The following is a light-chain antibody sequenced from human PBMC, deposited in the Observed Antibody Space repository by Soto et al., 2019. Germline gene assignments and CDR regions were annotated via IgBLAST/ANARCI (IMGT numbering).Light chain of an antibody. V-gene: IGKV3-15*01. CDR1: QSVSSN. CDR2: GAS. Sequence: EIVMTQSPATLSVSPGERATLSCRASQSVSSNLAWYQQKPGQAPRLLIYGASTRATGIPARFSGSGSGTEFTLTISSLQSEDFAVYYCQQYNNWPQTLGQGTQVDSK. CDR3: QQYNNWPQT. J-gene: IGKJ1*01.